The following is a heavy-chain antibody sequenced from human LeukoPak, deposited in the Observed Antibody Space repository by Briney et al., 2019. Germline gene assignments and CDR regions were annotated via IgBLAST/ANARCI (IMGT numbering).Heavy chain of an antibody. V-gene: IGHV1-2*02. J-gene: IGHJ4*02. CDR3: ASTPRATVTTFHDY. CDR1: GYTFTGYY. Sequence: ASVKVSCTASGYTFTGYYMHWVRQAPGQGLEWMGWMNPNNGDTSYAQNFQGRVTMTTDTSTSTVYMELSSLRSEDTAVYYCASTPRATVTTFHDYWGQGTLVTVSS. D-gene: IGHD4-17*01. CDR2: MNPNNGDT.